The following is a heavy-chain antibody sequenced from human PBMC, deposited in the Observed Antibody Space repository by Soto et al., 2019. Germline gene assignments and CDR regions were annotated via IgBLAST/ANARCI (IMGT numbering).Heavy chain of an antibody. CDR2: IYYSGST. CDR1: GGAISGGGYY. CDR3: ARASGSFLTGVSDY. V-gene: IGHV4-31*03. D-gene: IGHD1-20*01. Sequence: PSETVSLTCTVSGGAISGGGYYWSWIRQHPGKGLEWIGYIYYSGSTYYNPSLKSRVTISVDTSKNQFSLKLSSVTAADTAVYYCARASGSFLTGVSDYWGQGTLVTVSS. J-gene: IGHJ4*02.